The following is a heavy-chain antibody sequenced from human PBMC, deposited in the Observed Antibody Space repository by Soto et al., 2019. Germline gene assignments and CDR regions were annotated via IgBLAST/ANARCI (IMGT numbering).Heavy chain of an antibody. Sequence: GGSLRLSCAASGFTFSSYGMHWVRQAPGKGLEWVAVIWYDGSNKYYADSVKGRFTISRDNSKNTLYLQMNSLRAEDTAVYYCARDDLGSGRPQILGSAFDIWGQGTMVTVSS. J-gene: IGHJ3*02. CDR1: GFTFSSYG. V-gene: IGHV3-33*01. CDR3: ARDDLGSGRPQILGSAFDI. D-gene: IGHD3-10*01. CDR2: IWYDGSNK.